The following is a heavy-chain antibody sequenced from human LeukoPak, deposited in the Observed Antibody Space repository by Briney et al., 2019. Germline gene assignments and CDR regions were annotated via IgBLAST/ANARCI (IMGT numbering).Heavy chain of an antibody. V-gene: IGHV1-46*01. J-gene: IGHJ4*02. CDR2: INPSGGST. Sequence: ASVKVSCKASGGTFSSYAISWVRQAPGQGLEWMGIINPSGGSTSYAQKFQGRVTMTRDTSTSTVYMELSSLRSEDTAVYYCARDSDDNLDYWGQGTLVTVSS. CDR1: GGTFSSYA. D-gene: IGHD3-9*01. CDR3: ARDSDDNLDY.